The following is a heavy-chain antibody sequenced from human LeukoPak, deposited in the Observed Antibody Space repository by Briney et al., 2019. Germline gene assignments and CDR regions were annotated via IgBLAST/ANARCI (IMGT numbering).Heavy chain of an antibody. Sequence: SETLSLTCTVSGYSISSSDWWAWIRQSPGKGLEWIGYIYYTGSTYYNPSLKSRATMSVDTYKNQFSLKLSSMTAVDTAVYYCARKYDSGWYDYWGQGILVTVSS. CDR2: IYYTGST. D-gene: IGHD6-19*01. J-gene: IGHJ4*02. CDR3: ARKYDSGWYDY. V-gene: IGHV4-28*01. CDR1: GYSISSSDW.